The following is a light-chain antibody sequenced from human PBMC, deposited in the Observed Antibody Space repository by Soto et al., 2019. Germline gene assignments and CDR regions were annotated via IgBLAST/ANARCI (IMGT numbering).Light chain of an antibody. J-gene: IGKJ1*01. CDR2: AAS. V-gene: IGKV1-27*01. CDR1: QGISNY. Sequence: NQMTQSPSSLSASVGDRVTITCRASQGISNYLAWYQQKPGKVPKLLIYAASTLHSGVPSRFSGSGSGTDFTLTISSLKSEDVATYYCQKYNSPPWTFGQGTKVEIK. CDR3: QKYNSPPWT.